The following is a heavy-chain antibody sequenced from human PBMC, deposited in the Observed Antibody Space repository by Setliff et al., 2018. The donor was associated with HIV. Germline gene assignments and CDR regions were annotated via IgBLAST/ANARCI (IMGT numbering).Heavy chain of an antibody. V-gene: IGHV3-21*01. D-gene: IGHD3-22*01. J-gene: IGHJ4*02. CDR2: ISYDSRFI. Sequence: PWGSLRLSCAASGFSFGNFAMHWVRQAPGKGLEWVSSISYDSRFIYHADSMKGRFTISRDNAKKLVYLQMNSLRAEDTAIYYCARDRASSGYYARFDHWGQGTLVTVSS. CDR3: ARDRASSGYYARFDH. CDR1: GFSFGNFA.